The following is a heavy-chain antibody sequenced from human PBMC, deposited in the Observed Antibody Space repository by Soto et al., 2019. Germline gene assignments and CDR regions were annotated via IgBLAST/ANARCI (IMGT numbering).Heavy chain of an antibody. CDR3: AKNAMSTVTRRGQYFDS. Sequence: EVQLLESGGGLVQPGGSLRLSCAASGFTFNTYAMSWLRQAPGEGLEWVSGIGGGTGATYNADSVKGRFIISRDNSKNTLYLQMNNLRVEDTAVYYCAKNAMSTVTRRGQYFDSWGQGTLVTVSS. CDR1: GFTFNTYA. J-gene: IGHJ4*02. V-gene: IGHV3-23*01. D-gene: IGHD4-17*01. CDR2: IGGGTGAT.